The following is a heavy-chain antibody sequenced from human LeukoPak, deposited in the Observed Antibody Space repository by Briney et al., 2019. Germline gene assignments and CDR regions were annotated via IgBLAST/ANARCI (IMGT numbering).Heavy chain of an antibody. CDR3: TPSGGY. CDR1: GFTFSNAR. Sequence: GGSLRPSCAASGFTFSNARMLWVRQAPGKGLEWVGRIKSNTDGGTTDYAAPVKGRFTISRDDSKNTLYLQMNSLKIEDTAVYYCTPSGGYWGQGTLVTVSS. J-gene: IGHJ4*02. CDR2: IKSNTDGGTT. V-gene: IGHV3-15*01. D-gene: IGHD3-10*01.